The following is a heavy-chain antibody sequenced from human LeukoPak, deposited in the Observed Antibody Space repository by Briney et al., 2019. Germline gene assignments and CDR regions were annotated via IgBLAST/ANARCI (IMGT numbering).Heavy chain of an antibody. CDR3: ASTNSYSSSWYDY. Sequence: SETLSLTCAVYGGSFSGYYWSWIRQPPGKGLEWIGEINHSGSTNYNPSLMSRVTISVDTSKNQFSLRLSSVTAADTAVYYCASTNSYSSSWYDYWGQGTLVTVSS. D-gene: IGHD6-13*01. CDR2: INHSGST. CDR1: GGSFSGYY. V-gene: IGHV4-34*01. J-gene: IGHJ4*02.